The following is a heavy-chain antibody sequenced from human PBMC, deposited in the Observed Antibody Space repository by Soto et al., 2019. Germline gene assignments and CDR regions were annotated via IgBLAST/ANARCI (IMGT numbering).Heavy chain of an antibody. CDR3: AKGYWRGYCSDTRCCTINY. V-gene: IGHV1-8*02. Sequence: GXSVKGSCTASGYSFSSYDVDWVRQATGQGLEWMGWMNPDSGNTGYAQGFQGRVTMTSDTSTNTAYMELSSLRYDDTAVYYCAKGYWRGYCSDTRCCTINYWGQGTLVTVXS. J-gene: IGHJ4*02. CDR2: MNPDSGNT. CDR1: GYSFSSYD. D-gene: IGHD2-2*02.